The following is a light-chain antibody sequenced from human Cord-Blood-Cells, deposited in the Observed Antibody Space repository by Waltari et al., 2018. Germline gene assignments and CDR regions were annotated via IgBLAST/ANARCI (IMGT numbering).Light chain of an antibody. J-gene: IGLJ3*02. CDR3: SSYTSSSTLWV. CDR2: DVS. CDR1: STDVGGYHY. V-gene: IGLV2-14*03. Sequence: QSALTHPASVSGSPGQSLTISCTGTSTDVGGYHYVPLYQQRPGKAPKHMLYDVSNRPSGVSNRFSGSKSGNTASLTISGLQAEDEADYYCSSYTSSSTLWVFGGGTKLTVL.